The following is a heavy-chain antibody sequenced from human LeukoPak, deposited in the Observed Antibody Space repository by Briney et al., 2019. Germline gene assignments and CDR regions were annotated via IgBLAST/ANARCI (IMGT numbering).Heavy chain of an antibody. J-gene: IGHJ4*02. CDR3: ARSVLTGTDFDY. CDR2: MNPNSGNT. Sequence: ASVKVSCKASGYTFASYDINWVRQATGQGLEWMGWMNPNSGNTGYAQKFQGRVTITRNTSISTAYMELSSLRSEDTGVYYCARSVLTGTDFDYWGQGTLVTVSS. D-gene: IGHD2-8*02. V-gene: IGHV1-8*03. CDR1: GYTFASYD.